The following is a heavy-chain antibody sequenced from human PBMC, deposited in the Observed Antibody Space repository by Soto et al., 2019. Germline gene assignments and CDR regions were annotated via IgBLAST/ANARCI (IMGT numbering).Heavy chain of an antibody. Sequence: SETLSLTCAVYGGSFSGYYWSWIRQPPGKGLEWIGEINHSGSTNYNPSLKSRVTISVDTSKNQFSLKLSSVTAADTAVYYCARSRGYSSSWYHYWGQGTLVTVSS. CDR2: INHSGST. CDR1: GGSFSGYY. J-gene: IGHJ4*02. V-gene: IGHV4-34*01. CDR3: ARSRGYSSSWYHY. D-gene: IGHD6-13*01.